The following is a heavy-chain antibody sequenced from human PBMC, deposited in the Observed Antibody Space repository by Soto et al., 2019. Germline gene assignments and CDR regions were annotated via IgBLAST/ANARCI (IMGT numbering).Heavy chain of an antibody. J-gene: IGHJ5*02. CDR1: GGSIISGDYY. CDR2: IYYSGST. Sequence: QVQLQESGPGLVKPSQTLSLTCTVSGGSIISGDYYWRWIRQHPGKVLEWIGYIYYSGSTYYNPSLKSRVTISVDTTKNQFALKLSSVAAADTAVYYCARWWSGSRQGFDPWGQGTLVTVSS. D-gene: IGHD3-3*01. CDR3: ARWWSGSRQGFDP. V-gene: IGHV4-31*03.